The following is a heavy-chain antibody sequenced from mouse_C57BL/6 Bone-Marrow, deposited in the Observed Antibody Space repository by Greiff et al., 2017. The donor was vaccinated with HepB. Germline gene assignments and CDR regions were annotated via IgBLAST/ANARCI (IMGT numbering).Heavy chain of an antibody. D-gene: IGHD1-1*01. CDR1: GYAFTNYL. V-gene: IGHV1-54*01. Sequence: VQLHQSGAELVRPGTSVKVSCKASGYAFTNYLIEWVKQRPGQGLEWIGVINPGSGGTNYNEKFKGKATLTADKSSSTAYMQLSSLTSEDSAVYFCAREGLRSYAMDYWGQGTSVTVSS. CDR2: INPGSGGT. J-gene: IGHJ4*01. CDR3: AREGLRSYAMDY.